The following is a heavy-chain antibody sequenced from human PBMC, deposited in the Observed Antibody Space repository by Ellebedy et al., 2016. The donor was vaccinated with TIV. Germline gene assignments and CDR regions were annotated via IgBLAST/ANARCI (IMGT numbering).Heavy chain of an antibody. CDR1: GYTFTGYY. Sequence: ASVKVSCXASGYTFTGYYMHWVRQAPGQGLEWMGWINPNSGGTNYAQKFQGRVTMTRDTSISTAYMELSRLRSDDTAVYYCARNGGGSGWFTWVVDYWGQGTLVTVSS. V-gene: IGHV1-2*02. J-gene: IGHJ4*02. D-gene: IGHD6-19*01. CDR3: ARNGGGSGWFTWVVDY. CDR2: INPNSGGT.